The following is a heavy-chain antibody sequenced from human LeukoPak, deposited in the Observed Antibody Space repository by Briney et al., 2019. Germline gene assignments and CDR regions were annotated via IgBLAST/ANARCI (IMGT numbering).Heavy chain of an antibody. CDR1: GFTFSSYS. D-gene: IGHD6-19*01. Sequence: TGGSLRLSCAASGFTFSSYSMNWVRQAPGKGLEWVSYISSSSSTIYYADSVKGRFTISRDNAKNSLYLQMNSLRAEDTAVYYCAKDDSGWSFDYWGQGTLVTVSS. V-gene: IGHV3-48*01. CDR2: ISSSSSTI. J-gene: IGHJ4*02. CDR3: AKDDSGWSFDY.